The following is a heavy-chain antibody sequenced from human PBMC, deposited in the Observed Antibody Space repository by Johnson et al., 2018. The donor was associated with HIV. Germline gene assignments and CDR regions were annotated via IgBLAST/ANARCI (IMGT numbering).Heavy chain of an antibody. J-gene: IGHJ3*02. Sequence: QVQLVESGGGVVQPGRSLRLSCAASGFTFSSYGMHWVRQAPGKGLEWVAVISYDGSNKYYADSVKGRFTISRDNAKNSLYLQMNSLRAEDTALYYCVKSVQLWSPILRTDSFDIWGQGTMVTVSS. CDR3: VKSVQLWSPILRTDSFDI. CDR2: ISYDGSNK. D-gene: IGHD5-18*01. V-gene: IGHV3-30*03. CDR1: GFTFSSYG.